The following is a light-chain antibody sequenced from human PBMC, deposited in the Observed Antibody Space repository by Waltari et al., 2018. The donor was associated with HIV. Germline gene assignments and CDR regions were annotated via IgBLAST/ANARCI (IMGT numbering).Light chain of an antibody. J-gene: IGLJ3*02. V-gene: IGLV3-1*01. CDR1: KLGVKY. Sequence: SYELTQPPSVSVSPGQTASITCSGDKLGVKYACWYQQKPGQSPVLVMYEDSERPSGILVRVAGTNSVKAANLTSSGTQGMEEAAYYCQAGDSSTGWVFGGGTKLTVL. CDR3: QAGDSSTGWV. CDR2: EDS.